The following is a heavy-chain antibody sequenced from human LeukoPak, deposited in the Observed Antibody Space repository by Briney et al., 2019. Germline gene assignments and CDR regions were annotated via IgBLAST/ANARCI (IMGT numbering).Heavy chain of an antibody. CDR3: TREPNLHPSIAAADYNWFDP. D-gene: IGHD6-13*01. V-gene: IGHV3-49*03. CDR1: GFTFGDYA. J-gene: IGHJ5*02. Sequence: GGSLRLSCTASGFTFGDYAMSWFRQAPGKGLEWVGFIRSKAYGGTTEYAASVKGRFTISRDDSKSIAYLQMNSLKTEDTAVYYCTREPNLHPSIAAADYNWFDPWGQGTLVTVSS. CDR2: IRSKAYGGTT.